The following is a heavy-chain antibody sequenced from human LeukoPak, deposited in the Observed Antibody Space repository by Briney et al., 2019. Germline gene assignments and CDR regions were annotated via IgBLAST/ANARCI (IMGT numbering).Heavy chain of an antibody. J-gene: IGHJ4*02. D-gene: IGHD3-10*01. V-gene: IGHV1-2*02. Sequence: ASVEVSCKASGYTFTGYYMHWVRQAPGQGLEWMGWINPNSGGTNYAQKFQGRVTMTRDTSISTAYMELSRLRSDDTAVYYCARDMYYYGSGSYYPRFDYWGQGTLVTVSS. CDR1: GYTFTGYY. CDR3: ARDMYYYGSGSYYPRFDY. CDR2: INPNSGGT.